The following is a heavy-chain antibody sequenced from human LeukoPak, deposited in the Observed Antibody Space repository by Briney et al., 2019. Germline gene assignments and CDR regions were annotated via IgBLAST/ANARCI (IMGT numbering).Heavy chain of an antibody. V-gene: IGHV1-2*02. CDR2: INPNSGGT. CDR3: ARSSSGWTEYFQH. CDR1: GYTFTGYY. Sequence: ASVKVSCRASGYTFTGYYMHWVRQAPGQGLEWMGWINPNSGGTNYAQKFQGRVTMTRDTSISTAYMELSRLRSDDTAVYYCARSSSGWTEYFQHWGQGTLVTVSS. D-gene: IGHD6-19*01. J-gene: IGHJ1*01.